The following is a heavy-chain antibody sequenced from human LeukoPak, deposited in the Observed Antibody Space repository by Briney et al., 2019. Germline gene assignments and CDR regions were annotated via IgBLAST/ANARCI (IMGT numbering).Heavy chain of an antibody. V-gene: IGHV3-23*01. CDR2: TSSGSDYT. Sequence: PGGSLRLSCAASGFTFSSYSMNWVRQAPGKGPEWVSSTSSGSDYTFYADSVKGRFTISRDNSKNTLYLQMNSLRAGDTAIYHCAKIGVIGNWYYDVWGRGTLVTVSS. J-gene: IGHJ2*01. CDR3: AKIGVIGNWYYDV. D-gene: IGHD3-10*01. CDR1: GFTFSSYS.